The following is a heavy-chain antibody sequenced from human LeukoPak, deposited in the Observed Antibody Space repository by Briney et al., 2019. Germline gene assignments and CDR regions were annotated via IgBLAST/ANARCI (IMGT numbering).Heavy chain of an antibody. CDR3: ARRASYPAYYYYYYMDV. V-gene: IGHV4-39*07. Sequence: SETLSLTCTVSGGSISSNTYYWGWIRQPPGKGLEWIGSIYYSGSTYYNPSLKSRVTISVDTSKNQFSLKLSSVTAADTAVYYCARRASYPAYYYYYYMDVWGKGTTVTVSS. J-gene: IGHJ6*03. CDR1: GGSISSNTYY. CDR2: IYYSGST. D-gene: IGHD3-16*01.